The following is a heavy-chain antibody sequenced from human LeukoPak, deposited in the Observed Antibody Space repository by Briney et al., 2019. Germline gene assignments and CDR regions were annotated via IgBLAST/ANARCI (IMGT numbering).Heavy chain of an antibody. CDR3: ARVTTGSTTLDS. D-gene: IGHD1-1*01. J-gene: IGHJ5*01. CDR2: VYYSGGT. CDR1: GASISSSIHY. V-gene: IGHV4-39*02. Sequence: SETLSLTCAVSGASISSSIHYWGWVRQPPGKGLEWIGSVYYSGGTYYNPSLESRLTISVDTSNNRFSLKLKSVTAADTAVFYCARVTTGSTTLDSWGQGILVTVSS.